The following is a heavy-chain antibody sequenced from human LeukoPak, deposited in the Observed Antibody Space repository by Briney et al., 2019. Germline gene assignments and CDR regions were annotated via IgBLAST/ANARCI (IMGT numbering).Heavy chain of an antibody. CDR2: IISSGGST. J-gene: IGHJ4*02. V-gene: IGHV3-23*01. D-gene: IGHD3-22*01. Sequence: PSETLSLTCAVSGGSISSNSYYWGWVRQAPGKGLEWVSSIISSGGSTYYADSVKGRFTVSRDNSKNTLYLQMLSLRADDTARYYCAKDHYSDDSIYGTMGSDKWGQGTLVTVSS. CDR1: GGSISSNSYY. CDR3: AKDHYSDDSIYGTMGSDK.